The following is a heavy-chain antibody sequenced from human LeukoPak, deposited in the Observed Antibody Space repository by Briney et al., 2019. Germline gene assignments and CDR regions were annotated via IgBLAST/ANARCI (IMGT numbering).Heavy chain of an antibody. V-gene: IGHV4-59*11. CDR1: GGSISSHY. D-gene: IGHD3-22*01. CDR2: IYYSGST. CDR3: ARGGGVTYYDSTGYLWYFDY. Sequence: SETLSLTCTVSGGSISSHYWSWIRQPPGKGLEWIGYIYYSGSTKFDPSLKSRVTISVDTSKNQFSLKLSSVTAADTAVYYCARGGGVTYYDSTGYLWYFDYWGQGTLVTVSS. J-gene: IGHJ4*02.